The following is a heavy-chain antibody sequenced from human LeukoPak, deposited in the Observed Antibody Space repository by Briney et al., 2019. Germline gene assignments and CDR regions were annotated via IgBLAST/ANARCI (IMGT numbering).Heavy chain of an antibody. CDR1: GFTFSTYS. Sequence: GGSLRLSRAASGFTFSTYSMNWVRQAPGKGLEWVSYISSSSSTIYYADSVKGRFTISRDNAKNSLYLQMNSLRAEDTAVYYCARGSTYYDSSGQVPFDYWGQGTLVTVSS. CDR2: ISSSSSTI. J-gene: IGHJ4*02. V-gene: IGHV3-48*01. D-gene: IGHD3-22*01. CDR3: ARGSTYYDSSGQVPFDY.